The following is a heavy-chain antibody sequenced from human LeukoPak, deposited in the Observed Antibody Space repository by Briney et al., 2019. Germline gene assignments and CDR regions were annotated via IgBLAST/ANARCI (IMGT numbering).Heavy chain of an antibody. D-gene: IGHD6-19*01. CDR2: ISSSDSTI. CDR3: ARDSGSGWYRKFDF. J-gene: IGHJ4*02. Sequence: GGSLRLSCAASGFTFSSYSMNWVRQAPGKGLEWVSYISSSDSTIYYAESVKGRFTISRDNSKNTLYFQMNSLRAEDTAVYYCARDSGSGWYRKFDFWGQGTLVTVSS. CDR1: GFTFSSYS. V-gene: IGHV3-48*01.